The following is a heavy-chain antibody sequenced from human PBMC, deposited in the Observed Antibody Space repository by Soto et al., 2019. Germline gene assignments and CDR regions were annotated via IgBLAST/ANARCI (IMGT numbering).Heavy chain of an antibody. CDR1: GGSFSGYY. D-gene: IGHD4-4*01. Sequence: SETLSLTCAVYGGSFSGYYWSWIRQPPGKGLEWIGEINHSGSTNYNPSLKSRVTISVDTSKNQFSLKLSSVTAADTAVYYCARYSELVYFDYWGQGTLVTVS. V-gene: IGHV4-34*01. CDR3: ARYSELVYFDY. CDR2: INHSGST. J-gene: IGHJ4*02.